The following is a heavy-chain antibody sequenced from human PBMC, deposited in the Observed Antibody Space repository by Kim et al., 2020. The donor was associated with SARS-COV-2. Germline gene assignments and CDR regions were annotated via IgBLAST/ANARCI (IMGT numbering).Heavy chain of an antibody. CDR3: AKNGAYCSGGSCLNWFDP. J-gene: IGHJ5*02. D-gene: IGHD2-15*01. V-gene: IGHV3-23*01. Sequence: KGRLPISRDNSKNTRYLQMNSLRAEDTAVYYCAKNGAYCSGGSCLNWFDPWGQGTLVTVSS.